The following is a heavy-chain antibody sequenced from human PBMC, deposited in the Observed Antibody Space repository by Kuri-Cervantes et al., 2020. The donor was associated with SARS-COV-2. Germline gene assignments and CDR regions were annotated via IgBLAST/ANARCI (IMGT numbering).Heavy chain of an antibody. Sequence: GESLKISCAASGFTCSSYWMSWVRQAPGKGLEWVANIKQDGSEKYYVDSVKGRFTISRDNAKNSLYLQMNSLRAEDTAVYYCARDRAYSSSEYNWFDPWGQGTLVTVSS. D-gene: IGHD6-6*01. J-gene: IGHJ5*02. V-gene: IGHV3-7*01. CDR2: IKQDGSEK. CDR3: ARDRAYSSSEYNWFDP. CDR1: GFTCSSYW.